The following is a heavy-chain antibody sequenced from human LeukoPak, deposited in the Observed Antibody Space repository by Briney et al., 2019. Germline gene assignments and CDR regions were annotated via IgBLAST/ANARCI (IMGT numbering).Heavy chain of an antibody. J-gene: IGHJ4*02. CDR2: ISSSSSYI. CDR3: ARAVAALWFGELYGDY. CDR1: GFTFSSYS. V-gene: IGHV3-21*04. Sequence: PGGSLRLSCAASGFTFSSYSMNWVRQAPGKGLEWVSSISSSSSYIYYADSVKGRFTISRDNAKNSLYLQMNSLRAEDTAVYYCARAVAALWFGELYGDYWGQGTLVTVSS. D-gene: IGHD3-10*01.